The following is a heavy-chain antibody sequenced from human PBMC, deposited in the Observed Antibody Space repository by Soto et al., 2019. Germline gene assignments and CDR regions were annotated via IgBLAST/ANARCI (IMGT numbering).Heavy chain of an antibody. CDR1: GGSISSANYY. CDR2: FYSGART. V-gene: IGHV3-53*03. CDR3: ASDLSPYYYYALDV. D-gene: IGHD3-16*02. Sequence: ETLSLTCTVSGGSISSANYYWGWIRQPPGKGLEWVAIFYSGARTYYRDSVKGRFTISRDRSKSTLFLQMNNLTAEDTAVYFCASDLSPYYYYALDVWGQGTTVTVSS. J-gene: IGHJ6*02.